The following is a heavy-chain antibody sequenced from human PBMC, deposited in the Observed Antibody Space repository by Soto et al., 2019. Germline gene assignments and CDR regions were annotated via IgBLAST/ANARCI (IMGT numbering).Heavy chain of an antibody. Sequence: SVKVSCKASGGTFSSYAISWVRQAPGQGLEWMGGIIPIFGTANYAQKFQGRVTITADESTSTAYMELSSLRSEDTAVYYCAREPTVTTLFDYYYGMDVWGQGTTVTVSS. CDR1: GGTFSSYA. V-gene: IGHV1-69*13. J-gene: IGHJ6*02. D-gene: IGHD4-17*01. CDR2: IIPIFGTA. CDR3: AREPTVTTLFDYYYGMDV.